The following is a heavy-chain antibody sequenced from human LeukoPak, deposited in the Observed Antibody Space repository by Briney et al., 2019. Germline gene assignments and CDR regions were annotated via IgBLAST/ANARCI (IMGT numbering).Heavy chain of an antibody. CDR2: INPNSGGT. V-gene: IGHV1-2*02. D-gene: IGHD3-22*01. Sequence: GASVKVSCKASGYTFTGYYMHWVRQAPGQGLEWMGWINPNSGGTNYAQKFQGRVTMTRDTSISTAYMELSRLRSDDTAVYYCARGREPDSSGYYHQGGVLVDYWGQGTLVTVSS. J-gene: IGHJ4*02. CDR3: ARGREPDSSGYYHQGGVLVDY. CDR1: GYTFTGYY.